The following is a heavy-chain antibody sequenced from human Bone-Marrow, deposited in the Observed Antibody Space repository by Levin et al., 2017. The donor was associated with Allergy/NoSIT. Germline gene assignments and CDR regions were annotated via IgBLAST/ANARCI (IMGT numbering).Heavy chain of an antibody. V-gene: IGHV3-30*18. J-gene: IGHJ3*02. CDR1: GFTFSSYV. Sequence: SCAASGFTFSSYVMHWVRQPPGKGLEWVATISYDGTYIYYADSVKGRFTISRDNSKSTLYLQMNSLRAEDTAVFYCAKESDAFDIWGQGTMVTISS. CDR3: AKESDAFDI. CDR2: ISYDGTYI.